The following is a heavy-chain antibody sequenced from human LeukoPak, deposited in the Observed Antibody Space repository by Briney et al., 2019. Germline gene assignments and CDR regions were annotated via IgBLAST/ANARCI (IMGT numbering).Heavy chain of an antibody. CDR1: AYTFTSYG. CDR3: ARGFSLEWLLS. D-gene: IGHD3-3*01. Sequence: ASVKVSFTASAYTFTSYGISWVRQAPGQGLEWMGWISAYNGNTNYAQKLQGRVTMTTDTSTSTAYMELRSLRSDDTAVYYCARGFSLEWLLSWGQGTLVTVSS. V-gene: IGHV1-18*01. CDR2: ISAYNGNT. J-gene: IGHJ5*02.